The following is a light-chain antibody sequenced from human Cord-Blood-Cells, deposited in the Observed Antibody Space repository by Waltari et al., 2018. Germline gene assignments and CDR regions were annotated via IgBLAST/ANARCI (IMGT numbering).Light chain of an antibody. Sequence: QSVLTQPPSASGTPGQRVTISCSGSSSNIGSNTVNWYQQLPGTAPKLLIDSNNQRPSGVPDRFSGSNSGTSASLAISGLQSEDEADYYCAAWDDSLNGVVFGGGTKLTVL. CDR3: AAWDDSLNGVV. CDR1: SSNIGSNT. CDR2: SNN. J-gene: IGLJ2*01. V-gene: IGLV1-44*01.